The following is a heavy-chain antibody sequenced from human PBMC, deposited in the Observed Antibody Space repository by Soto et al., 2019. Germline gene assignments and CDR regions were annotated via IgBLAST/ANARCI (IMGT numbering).Heavy chain of an antibody. CDR2: TAYTGKT. CDR3: ARDRHGGSTHCLET. V-gene: IGHV4-59*01. CDR1: DCSISRYH. Sequence: SEALSRTCVVSDCSISRYHWSWVRQFTGRGRERIAYTAYTGKTNYNTSLQSRVTISMDTSKNQLSLWLPSMTEADTAVYYCARDRHGGSTHCLETWGQGTLVTASS. J-gene: IGHJ5*02. D-gene: IGHD2-15*01.